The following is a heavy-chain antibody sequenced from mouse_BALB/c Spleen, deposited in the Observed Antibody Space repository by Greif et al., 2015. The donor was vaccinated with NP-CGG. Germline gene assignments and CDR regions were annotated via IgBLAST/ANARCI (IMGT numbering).Heavy chain of an antibody. CDR3: TRCHSYYAMDY. V-gene: IGHV1S81*02. CDR1: GYTFTSYY. J-gene: IGHJ4*01. CDR2: INPSNGGT. Sequence: QVQLKESGAELVKPGASVKLSCKASGYTFTSYYMYWVKQRPGQGLEWIGEINPSNGGTNFNEKFKSKATLTVDKSSSTAYMQLSSLTSEDSAVYYCTRCHSYYAMDYWGQGTSVTVSS. D-gene: IGHD6-1*01.